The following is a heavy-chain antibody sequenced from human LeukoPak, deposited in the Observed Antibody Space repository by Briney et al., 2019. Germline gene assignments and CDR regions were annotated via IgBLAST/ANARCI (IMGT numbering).Heavy chain of an antibody. V-gene: IGHV5-51*01. CDR3: ARQGRPIVVVPAATWFDP. CDR2: IYPGDSDT. J-gene: IGHJ5*02. D-gene: IGHD2-2*01. CDR1: RYSFTSYW. Sequence: GESLKISCKGSRYSFTSYWIGWVRQMPGKGLEWMGIIYPGDSDTRYSPSFQGQVTISADKSISTAYLQWSSLKASDTAMYYCARQGRPIVVVPAATWFDPWGQGTLVTVSS.